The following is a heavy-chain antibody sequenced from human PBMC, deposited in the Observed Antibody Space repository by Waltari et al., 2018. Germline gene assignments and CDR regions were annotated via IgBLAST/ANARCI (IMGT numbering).Heavy chain of an antibody. D-gene: IGHD3-10*01. V-gene: IGHV1-69*12. CDR3: ARGTVYYYDSGSRYYMDV. J-gene: IGHJ6*03. Sequence: QVQLVQSGAEVKKSGSSVKVSCKASGGSFSFYALAWVRQAPGQGLEWMGGFIPMFGTTKYAQRFQGRVTITADESTSTAFMELNSLTSEDTAVYYCARGTVYYYDSGSRYYMDVWGNGTTVTVSS. CDR1: GGSFSFYA. CDR2: FIPMFGTT.